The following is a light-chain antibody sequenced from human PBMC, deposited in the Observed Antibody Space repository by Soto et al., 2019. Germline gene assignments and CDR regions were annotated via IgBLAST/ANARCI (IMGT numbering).Light chain of an antibody. CDR1: QGISSY. CDR3: QQLNTYTIT. V-gene: IGKV1-9*01. CDR2: AAS. J-gene: IGKJ5*01. Sequence: QWTESPSSLSASVGDRIALTCRASQGISSYLAWYQQKPGKAPKVLIYAASTLESGVPSRFSGSGSGTDFTLTISSLKTEDFATYYCQQLNTYTITFGQGTRLEIK.